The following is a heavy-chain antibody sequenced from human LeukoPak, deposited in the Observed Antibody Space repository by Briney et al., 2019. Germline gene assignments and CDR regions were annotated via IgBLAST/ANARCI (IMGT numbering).Heavy chain of an antibody. V-gene: IGHV3-33*06. J-gene: IGHJ4*02. CDR1: GFTFSSYG. CDR2: IWYDGSNK. Sequence: GRSLRLSCAASGFTFSSYGMHWVRQAPGKGLEWVAVIWYDGSNKYYADSVKGRFTISRDNSKNTLYLQMNSLRAEDTAVYYCAKGTQYYYDSSGYYYFDYWGQGTLVTVSS. D-gene: IGHD3-22*01. CDR3: AKGTQYYYDSSGYYYFDY.